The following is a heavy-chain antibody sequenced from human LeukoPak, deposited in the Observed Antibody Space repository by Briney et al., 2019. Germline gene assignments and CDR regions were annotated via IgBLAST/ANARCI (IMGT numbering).Heavy chain of an antibody. D-gene: IGHD3-10*01. Sequence: ASVKVSCKVSVYTLTELSMHWVRQAPGKGLEWMGGFDPEDGETIYAQQFQGRGTMTEDTSTDTAYMELSSLRSEDTAVYYCATILHSGLWFRELQLDYWGQGTLVTVSS. J-gene: IGHJ4*02. CDR1: VYTLTELS. CDR3: ATILHSGLWFRELQLDY. V-gene: IGHV1-24*01. CDR2: FDPEDGET.